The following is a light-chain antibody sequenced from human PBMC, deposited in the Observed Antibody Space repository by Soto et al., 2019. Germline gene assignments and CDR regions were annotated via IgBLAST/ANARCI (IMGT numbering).Light chain of an antibody. CDR2: ATS. CDR3: QQSYRAPFT. J-gene: IGKJ5*01. V-gene: IGKV1-39*01. Sequence: DIQMMQSPSSVSAFVGDRVTITCRASQSISSFLNWYQQKPGKAPNLLIYATSKLQSGVPSRFSGGGSGTDFTLTIISLQPEHFATYFCQQSYRAPFTFGQGTRLEIK. CDR1: QSISSF.